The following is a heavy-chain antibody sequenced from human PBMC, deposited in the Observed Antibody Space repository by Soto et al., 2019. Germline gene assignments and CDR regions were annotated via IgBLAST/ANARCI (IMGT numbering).Heavy chain of an antibody. CDR3: AKELYCSRNSCLYCYYYYYMDV. D-gene: IGHD2-2*01. Sequence: QVQLVESGGGVVQPGRSLRLSCAASGFTFSSYGMHWVRQAPGKGLEWVAVISYDGSNKYYADSVKGRFTISRDNSKNPLYLQMNSLRAEDTAVYYCAKELYCSRNSCLYCYYYYYMDVWGKGTTVTVAS. J-gene: IGHJ6*03. V-gene: IGHV3-30*18. CDR1: GFTFSSYG. CDR2: ISYDGSNK.